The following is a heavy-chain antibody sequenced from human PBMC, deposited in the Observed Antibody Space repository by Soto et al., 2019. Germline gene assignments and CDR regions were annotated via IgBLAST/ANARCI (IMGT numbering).Heavy chain of an antibody. Sequence: QVQLQQWGAGLLKPSETLSLTCAVYGGSFSGYYWSWIRQPPGKGLEWIGEINHSGSTNYNPSLKSRVTISVDTSKHQFSLKLSSVTAAATAVYYCARVGWFGELLFDYWGQGTLVTVSS. CDR3: ARVGWFGELLFDY. D-gene: IGHD3-10*01. CDR2: INHSGST. J-gene: IGHJ4*02. V-gene: IGHV4-34*01. CDR1: GGSFSGYY.